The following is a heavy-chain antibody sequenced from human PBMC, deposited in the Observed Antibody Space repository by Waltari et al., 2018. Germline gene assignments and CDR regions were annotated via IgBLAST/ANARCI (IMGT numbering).Heavy chain of an antibody. Sequence: DVQLVDSGGGLVQPGGSPRLCCGASGSPFSRYWMRWVRQTPGKGLQWVANINYDGRQKYYVDSVKGRFTISRDNAKNSVYLQMNSLIVEDTAVYYCAKSRGFEYWGQGALITVSS. CDR1: GSPFSRYW. D-gene: IGHD2-2*01. J-gene: IGHJ4*02. CDR2: INYDGRQK. CDR3: AKSRGFEY. V-gene: IGHV3-7*01.